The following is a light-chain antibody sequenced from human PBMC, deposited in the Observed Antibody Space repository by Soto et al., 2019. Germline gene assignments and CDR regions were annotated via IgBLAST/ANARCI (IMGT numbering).Light chain of an antibody. CDR2: GAS. CDR1: QSIGTT. V-gene: IGKV3-20*01. Sequence: EMVMTQSPATLSVSPGERATLSCRASQSIGTTLAWYRQRPGQAPRLLIYGASSRATGIPDRFSGSGSGTDFTVTISSLEPEDFAVYYCQQYGSSPITFGQGTRLEIK. CDR3: QQYGSSPIT. J-gene: IGKJ5*01.